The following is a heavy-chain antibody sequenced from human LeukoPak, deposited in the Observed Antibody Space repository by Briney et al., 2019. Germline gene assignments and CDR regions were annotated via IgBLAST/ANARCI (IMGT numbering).Heavy chain of an antibody. Sequence: PETLSHTSILPLGSIRGAKRCAGSQPPGKGLEWIGYIYYSGSTNYNPSLESRVTTSVDTSKNQFSLKLTSVTAAYKRVYYCAREAFGKDFDFCGQGNLVTVSS. J-gene: IGHJ4*02. V-gene: IGHV4-59*01. CDR3: AREAFGKDFDF. CDR1: LGSIRGAK. D-gene: IGHD3-10*01. CDR2: IYYSGST.